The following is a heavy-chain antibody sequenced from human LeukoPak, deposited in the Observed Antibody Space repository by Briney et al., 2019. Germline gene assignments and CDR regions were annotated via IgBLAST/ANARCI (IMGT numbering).Heavy chain of an antibody. J-gene: IGHJ4*02. CDR3: TRAVAAAKLFDY. D-gene: IGHD6-13*01. V-gene: IGHV3-73*01. Sequence: GGSLRLSCAASGFTFSGSAMHWVRQASGKGLEWVGRIRSKANSYATAYAASVKGRFTISRDDSKNTAYLQMNSLKTEDTAVYYCTRAVAAAKLFDYWGQGTLVTVSS. CDR2: IRSKANSYAT. CDR1: GFTFSGSA.